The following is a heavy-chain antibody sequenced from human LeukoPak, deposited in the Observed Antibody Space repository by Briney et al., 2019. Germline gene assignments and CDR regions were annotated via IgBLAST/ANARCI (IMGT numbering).Heavy chain of an antibody. CDR1: GFTFSSYS. V-gene: IGHV3-48*02. CDR3: ARVRGATLSYHYFDY. J-gene: IGHJ4*02. Sequence: GGSLRLSCAASGFTFSSYSMNWVRQSPGKGLEWVSFIIGSGDLIYYADSVKGRFTISRDNAKNSLYLQMNSLRDEDTAVYYCARVRGATLSYHYFDYWGQGALVTVSS. CDR2: IIGSGDLI. D-gene: IGHD1-26*01.